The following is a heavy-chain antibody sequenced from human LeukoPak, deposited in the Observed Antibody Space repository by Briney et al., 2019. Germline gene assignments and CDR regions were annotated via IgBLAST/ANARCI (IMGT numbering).Heavy chain of an antibody. D-gene: IGHD4-17*01. Sequence: SETLSLTCTVSGGSISSSSYYWGWIRQPPGKGLEWIGSICYSGTTYYNPSLKSRVTISVDTSKNQFSLKLSSVTAADTAVYYCHGDYPSNYWGQGTLVTVSS. CDR3: HGDYPSNY. J-gene: IGHJ4*02. CDR1: GGSISSSSYY. CDR2: ICYSGTT. V-gene: IGHV4-39*01.